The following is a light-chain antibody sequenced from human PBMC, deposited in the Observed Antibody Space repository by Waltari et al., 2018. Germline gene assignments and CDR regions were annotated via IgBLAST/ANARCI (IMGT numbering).Light chain of an antibody. CDR2: DDG. J-gene: IGLJ1*01. Sequence: SYELTQPPSVSVAPGQTARITCDGDKIGSKNVHWYQHKPGQAPVLVVYDDGDRPSGIPGRFSGSNSGNTAALTISRVDAGDEAEYYFQVWDIGSNHYVFGTVTKVTVL. V-gene: IGLV3-21*02. CDR1: KIGSKN. CDR3: QVWDIGSNHYV.